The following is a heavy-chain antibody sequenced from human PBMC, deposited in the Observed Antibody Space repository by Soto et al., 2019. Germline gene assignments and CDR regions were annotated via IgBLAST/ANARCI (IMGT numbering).Heavy chain of an antibody. CDR1: GGSFSGYY. J-gene: IGHJ6*02. D-gene: IGHD1-26*01. CDR3: ARDLGPVGADPFYYSIDV. Sequence: SETLSLTCGVYGGSFSGYYWNWIRQPPGKGLEWIGEINPSGGTNYNPSLKSRLTISADTSKNQFSLKLSSVTAADTAVYYCARDLGPVGADPFYYSIDVWGQGTTVTVSS. V-gene: IGHV4-34*01. CDR2: INPSGGT.